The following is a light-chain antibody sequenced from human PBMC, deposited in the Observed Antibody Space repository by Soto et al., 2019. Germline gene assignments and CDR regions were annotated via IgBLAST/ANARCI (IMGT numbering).Light chain of an antibody. J-gene: IGLJ2*01. CDR2: NVR. CDR1: SSDVGGYDY. Sequence: QSVLTQPASVSGSPGQSITISCTGTSSDVGGYDYVSWYQQHPGKAPKLMIYNVRNRPSGVSNRFSGSKAGTASLTISGLQAEDEAAYYCSSYTSSSTVVFGGGTKLTVL. CDR3: SSYTSSSTVV. V-gene: IGLV2-14*01.